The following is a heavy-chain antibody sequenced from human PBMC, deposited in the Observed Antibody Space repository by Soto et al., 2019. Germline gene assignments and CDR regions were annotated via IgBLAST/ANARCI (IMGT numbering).Heavy chain of an antibody. CDR3: ARLHGYCISSSCHGHYAMDV. Sequence: ASETLSLPWSVASGPRSSRTYTRGRIRQPPRKRLERIGSIYYSGSTYYNPSLNSRVTVSVDTSKNQFSLKVTSVTAADTAVYYCARLHGYCISSSCHGHYAMDVWGQGPTVTVS. V-gene: IGHV4-39*01. CDR1: SGPRSSRTYT. CDR2: IYYSGST. J-gene: IGHJ6*02. D-gene: IGHD2-2*01.